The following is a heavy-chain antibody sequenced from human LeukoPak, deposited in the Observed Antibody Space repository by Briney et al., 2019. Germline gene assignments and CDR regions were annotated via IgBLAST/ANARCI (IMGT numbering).Heavy chain of an antibody. Sequence: PGGSLRLSCAASGFTFNTYSLNWVRQAPGKGPEWVASISHSSSHLSYADSVKGRFTISRDNAKNSLYLQLDSLGADDTAVYYCARQGYRHDGGEYYNSGLGVWGKGTTVTVSS. CDR3: ARQGYRHDGGEYYNSGLGV. V-gene: IGHV3-21*01. CDR1: GFTFNTYS. CDR2: ISHSSSHL. D-gene: IGHD5-12*01. J-gene: IGHJ6*04.